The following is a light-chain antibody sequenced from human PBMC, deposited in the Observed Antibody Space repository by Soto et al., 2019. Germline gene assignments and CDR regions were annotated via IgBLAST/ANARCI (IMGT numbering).Light chain of an antibody. CDR1: QDINYY. Sequence: AIRMAQSPSSLSAFKGDRVTITCRASQDINYYLAWYQQKPGEAPNLLIYGASTLQSGVSSRFSGSGSGTDFTLTISRLESEDFATYYCQQYHTDWTFGQGTKVEIK. V-gene: IGKV1-8*01. CDR3: QQYHTDWT. J-gene: IGKJ1*01. CDR2: GAS.